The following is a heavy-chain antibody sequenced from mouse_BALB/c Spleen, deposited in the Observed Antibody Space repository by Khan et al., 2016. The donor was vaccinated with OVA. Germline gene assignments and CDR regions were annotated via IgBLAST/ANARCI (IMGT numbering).Heavy chain of an antibody. Sequence: QIQLVQSGPELKKPGETVKISCKASGYTFINYGMNWVKQAPGKGLKWMGWINTYTGEPTYADDFKGRFAFSLETSAITAYLQINNLRNEDMATYFCARGTFYYAMDDWGQGTSVTVSS. D-gene: IGHD3-3*01. V-gene: IGHV9-1*02. J-gene: IGHJ4*01. CDR2: INTYTGEP. CDR3: ARGTFYYAMDD. CDR1: GYTFINYG.